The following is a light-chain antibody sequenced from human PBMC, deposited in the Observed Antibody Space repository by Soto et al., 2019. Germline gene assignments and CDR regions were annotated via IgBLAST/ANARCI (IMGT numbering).Light chain of an antibody. Sequence: DIQMTQSPSSLSASVGDRVTITCEASQTINYYLNWYQQKPGKAPELLIYDASNLETGVPSKFSGSGFGTYFTFTVSNLQPEDIATYYCQQYEDLPRTFGQGTKVDIK. V-gene: IGKV1-33*01. CDR1: QTINYY. CDR2: DAS. J-gene: IGKJ1*01. CDR3: QQYEDLPRT.